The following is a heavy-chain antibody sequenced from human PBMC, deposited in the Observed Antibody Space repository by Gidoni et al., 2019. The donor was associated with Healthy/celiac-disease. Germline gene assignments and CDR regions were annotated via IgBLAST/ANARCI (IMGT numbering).Heavy chain of an antibody. V-gene: IGHV1-46*01. CDR3: ARDYDFWSGYGTTGYMDV. CDR2: INPSGGST. CDR1: GYPFTSYY. D-gene: IGHD3-3*01. Sequence: QVQLVQSGPEVKKPGASVKVSCKASGYPFTSYYMHWVRQAPGQGLEWMGIINPSGGSTSYAQKFQGRVTMTRDTSTSTVYMELSSLRSEDTAVYYCARDYDFWSGYGTTGYMDVWGKGTTVTVSS. J-gene: IGHJ6*03.